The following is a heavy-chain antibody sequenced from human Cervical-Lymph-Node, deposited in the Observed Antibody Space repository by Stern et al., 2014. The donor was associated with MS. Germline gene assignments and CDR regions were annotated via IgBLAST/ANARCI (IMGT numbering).Heavy chain of an antibody. CDR2: IRSKTNAYTA. D-gene: IGHD3-10*01. CDR1: GILFSGAS. V-gene: IGHV3-73*01. Sequence: EMQLVESGGGLVQPGGSLKLSCAASGILFSGASMHWVRQPSGKGLEWIGRIRSKTNAYTATYTASVKGRFTISRDDSKSTTYLQMNSLKTEDTAVYYCVSDGSGWRNWGQGTLVTVSS. CDR3: VSDGSGWRN. J-gene: IGHJ4*02.